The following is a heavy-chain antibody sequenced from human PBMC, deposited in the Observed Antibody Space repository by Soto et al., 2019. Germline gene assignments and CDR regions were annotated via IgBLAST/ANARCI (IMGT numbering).Heavy chain of an antibody. CDR1: GGSISSGGYY. D-gene: IGHD4-4*01. J-gene: IGHJ4*02. V-gene: IGHV4-31*03. Sequence: QVQLQESGPGLVKPSQTLSLTCTVSGGSISSGGYYWSWIRQHPGKGLEWIGYIYYSGSTYYNPSLKGRVXXXVXXSKNQFSLKLSSVTAADTAVYYCARKFTVTTGFDYWGQGTLVTVSS. CDR3: ARKFTVTTGFDY. CDR2: IYYSGST.